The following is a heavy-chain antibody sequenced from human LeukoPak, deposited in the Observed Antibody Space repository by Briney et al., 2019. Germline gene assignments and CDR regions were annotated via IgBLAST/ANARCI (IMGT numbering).Heavy chain of an antibody. D-gene: IGHD6-19*01. CDR1: GGSISSSNW. V-gene: IGHV4-4*02. CDR2: IYHSGST. J-gene: IGHJ5*02. CDR3: ARVQHSSGWYRLDP. Sequence: SETLSLTCGVSGGSISSSNWWSWVRQPPGKGLEWIGEIYHSGSTNYNPSLKSRVTISVDKSKNQFSLKLSSVTAADTAVYYCARVQHSSGWYRLDPWGQGTLVTVSS.